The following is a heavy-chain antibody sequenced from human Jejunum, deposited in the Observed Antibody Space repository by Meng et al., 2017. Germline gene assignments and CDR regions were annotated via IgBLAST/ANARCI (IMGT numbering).Heavy chain of an antibody. CDR1: GFTFSSYW. V-gene: IGHV3-48*04. J-gene: IGHJ3*02. CDR2: ISVSGDTV. CDR3: ARENTLVWGANDALDI. Sequence: GGSLRLSCAASGFTFSSYWMNWVRQAPGKGLEWISYISVSGDTVFYADSVKGRFTISRDNAKNSLYLQMNSLRAEDTAVYYCARENTLVWGANDALDIWGQGTRVT. D-gene: IGHD3-10*01.